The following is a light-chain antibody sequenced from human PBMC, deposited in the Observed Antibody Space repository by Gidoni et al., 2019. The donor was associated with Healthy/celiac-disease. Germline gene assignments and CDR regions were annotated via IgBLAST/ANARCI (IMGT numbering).Light chain of an antibody. CDR3: QSYDSSNQGV. V-gene: IGLV6-57*01. Sequence: NFMLTQPHSVSEAPGKTVTIYCTRSSGSMASNYVQWYQQRPCSSPTTGIYEDNQRPSGVPDRFSGSIDSSSNSASLTISGLKTEDEADYYCQSYDSSNQGVFGGGTKLTVL. J-gene: IGLJ3*02. CDR1: SGSMASNY. CDR2: EDN.